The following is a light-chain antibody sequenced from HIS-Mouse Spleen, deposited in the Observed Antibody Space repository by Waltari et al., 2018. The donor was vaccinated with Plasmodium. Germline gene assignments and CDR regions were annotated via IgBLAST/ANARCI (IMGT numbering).Light chain of an antibody. CDR2: GKN. J-gene: IGLJ3*02. V-gene: IGLV3-19*01. CDR1: SLRSYY. Sequence: SSELTQDPAVSVALGQTVRITCQGDSLRSYYASWYQQKPGQAPVLVLYGKNNRPPGIPDRFSGSSSGNTASLTITGAQAEDEADYYCNSRDSSGNHWVFGGGTKLTVL. CDR3: NSRDSSGNHWV.